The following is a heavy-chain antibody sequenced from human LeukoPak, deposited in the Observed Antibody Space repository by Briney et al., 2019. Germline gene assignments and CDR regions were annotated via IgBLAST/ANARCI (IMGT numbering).Heavy chain of an antibody. D-gene: IGHD3-3*01. Sequence: SETLSLTCTVSGGSISSYYWSWIRQPPGKGLEWIGYIYYSGSTNYNPSLKSRVTISVDTSKNQFSLKLSSVTAADTAVHYCARDGGYDFWSGYHLGFDYWGQGTLVTVSS. CDR3: ARDGGYDFWSGYHLGFDY. CDR1: GGSISSYY. V-gene: IGHV4-59*01. CDR2: IYYSGST. J-gene: IGHJ4*02.